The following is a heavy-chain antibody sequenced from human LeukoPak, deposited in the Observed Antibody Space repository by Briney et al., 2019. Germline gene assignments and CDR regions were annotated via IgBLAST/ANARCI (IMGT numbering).Heavy chain of an antibody. Sequence: SETLSLTCTVSGYSISSGYYWGWIRQPPGKGLEWIGSIYHSGSTYYNPSLKSRVTISVDTSKNQFSLKLSSVTAADTAVYYCATKGGSGSSYFDYWGQGTLVTVSS. J-gene: IGHJ4*02. V-gene: IGHV4-38-2*02. CDR3: ATKGGSGSSYFDY. CDR1: GYSISSGYY. CDR2: IYHSGST. D-gene: IGHD3-10*01.